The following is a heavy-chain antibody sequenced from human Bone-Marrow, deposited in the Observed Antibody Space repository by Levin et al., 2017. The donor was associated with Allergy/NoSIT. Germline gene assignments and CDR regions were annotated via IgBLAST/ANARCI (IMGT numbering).Heavy chain of an antibody. CDR2: IIPFIGTT. Sequence: SVKVSCKAAGGVFSGFRIAWVRQAPGRGLEWMGRIIPFIGTTRYARRFQGRVTMTADDSTGIVYMDLSSLRYEDTAVYYRARDRGPYDTSGPYPEEWYNGMDVWGQGTSITVSS. J-gene: IGHJ6*02. CDR3: ARDRGPYDTSGPYPEEWYNGMDV. D-gene: IGHD3-22*01. V-gene: IGHV1-69*13. CDR1: GGVFSGFR.